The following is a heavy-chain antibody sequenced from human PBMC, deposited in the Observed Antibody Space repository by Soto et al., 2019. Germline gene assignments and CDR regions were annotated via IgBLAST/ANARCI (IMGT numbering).Heavy chain of an antibody. D-gene: IGHD1-26*01. CDR3: ARDLNSGSYYYYYYGMDV. CDR1: GFTFSSYG. V-gene: IGHV3-33*01. J-gene: IGHJ6*02. Sequence: PGGSLRLSCAASGFTFSSYGMHWVRQAPGKGLEWVAVIWYDGSNKYYADSVKGRFTISRDNSKNTLYLQMNSLRAEDTAVYYCARDLNSGSYYYYYYGMDVWGQGTTVTVSS. CDR2: IWYDGSNK.